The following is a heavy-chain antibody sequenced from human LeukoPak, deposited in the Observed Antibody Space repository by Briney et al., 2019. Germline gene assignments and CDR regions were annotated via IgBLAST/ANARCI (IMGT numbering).Heavy chain of an antibody. Sequence: SETLSLTCAVHGGSFSGYYWSWIRQPPGKGLEWIGEINHSGSTNYNPSLKSRVTISVDTSKNQFSLKLSSVTAADTAVYYCARGAVIVVVPAAILNWFDPWGQGTLVTVSS. CDR1: GGSFSGYY. CDR2: INHSGST. J-gene: IGHJ5*02. D-gene: IGHD2-2*02. CDR3: ARGAVIVVVPAAILNWFDP. V-gene: IGHV4-34*01.